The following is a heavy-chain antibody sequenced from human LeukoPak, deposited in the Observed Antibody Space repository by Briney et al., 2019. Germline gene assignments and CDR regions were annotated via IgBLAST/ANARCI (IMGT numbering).Heavy chain of an antibody. V-gene: IGHV3-30*04. CDR3: AREEGGYSGYDSVDY. Sequence: GGSLRLSCAASGFIFSSYAMHWVRQAPGKGLEWVAVISYDGSNKYYADSVKGRFTISRDNSKNTLYLQMNSLRAEDTAVYYCAREEGGYSGYDSVDYWGQGTLVTVSS. CDR1: GFIFSSYA. CDR2: ISYDGSNK. J-gene: IGHJ4*02. D-gene: IGHD5-12*01.